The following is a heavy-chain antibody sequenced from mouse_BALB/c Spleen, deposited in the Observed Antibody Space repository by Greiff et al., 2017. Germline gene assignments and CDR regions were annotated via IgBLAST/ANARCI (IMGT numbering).Heavy chain of an antibody. Sequence: QLQESGPGLVKPSQSLSLTCTVTGYSITSGYYWNWIRQFPGNKLEWMGYISYDGSNNYNPSLKNRISITRDTSKNQFFLKLNSVTTEDTATYYCARDEYDYAMDYWGQGTSVTVSS. CDR2: ISYDGSN. J-gene: IGHJ4*01. CDR3: ARDEYDYAMDY. V-gene: IGHV3-6*02. CDR1: GYSITSGYY. D-gene: IGHD5-1*01.